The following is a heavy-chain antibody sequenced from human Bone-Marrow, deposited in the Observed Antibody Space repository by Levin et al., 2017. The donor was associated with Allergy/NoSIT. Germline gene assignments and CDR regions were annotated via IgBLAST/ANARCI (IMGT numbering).Heavy chain of an antibody. D-gene: IGHD3-10*01. CDR2: IYTSGST. CDR3: ARDGSGSDYAFDI. CDR1: GGSISSYY. V-gene: IGHV4-4*07. Sequence: SETLSLTCTVSGGSISSYYWSWIRQPAGKGLEWIGRIYTSGSTNYNPSLKSRITISVEKSKNQFSLKLSSVTAADTAVYYCARDGSGSDYAFDIWGQGTMVTVSS. J-gene: IGHJ3*02.